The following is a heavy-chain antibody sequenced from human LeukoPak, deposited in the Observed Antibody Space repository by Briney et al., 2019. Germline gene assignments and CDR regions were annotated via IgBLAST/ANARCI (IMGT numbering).Heavy chain of an antibody. V-gene: IGHV3-30*04. J-gene: IGHJ6*04. D-gene: IGHD3-10*02. Sequence: PGRSLRLSCAASEFTFSRYAMHWVRQAPGKGLEWVAVISHDGSNKYYADSVKGRFTISRDNAKNSLYLQMNSLRAEDTAVYYCAELGITMIGGVWGKGTTVTISS. CDR2: ISHDGSNK. CDR3: AELGITMIGGV. CDR1: EFTFSRYA.